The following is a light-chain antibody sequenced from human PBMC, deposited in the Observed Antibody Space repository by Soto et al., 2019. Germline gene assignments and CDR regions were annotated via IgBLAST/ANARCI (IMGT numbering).Light chain of an antibody. CDR1: QYISGY. V-gene: IGKV1-39*01. CDR2: GDS. J-gene: IGKJ2*01. CDR3: QQSFTAPYT. Sequence: DIQMTQSPSSLSASVGDRVTITCRASQYISGYLNWYQQKPGKAPNLLIHGDSSLQSGVPPRFSGSGSGTEFTLTISSLQPEDFASYYCQQSFTAPYTFGQGTKVDIK.